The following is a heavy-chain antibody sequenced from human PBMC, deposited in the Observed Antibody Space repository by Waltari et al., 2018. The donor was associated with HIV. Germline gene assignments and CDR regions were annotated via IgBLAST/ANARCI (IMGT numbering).Heavy chain of an antibody. CDR2: IYYSGST. J-gene: IGHJ4*02. CDR1: GGSISSYY. CDR3: ARLRFGAVAGTGPFDY. Sequence: QVQLQESGSGLVKPSETLSLTCTVSGGSISSYYWSWIRQPPGKGLEWIVYIYYSGSTNYNPSLKSRVTISVDTSKNQFSLKLSSVTAADTAVYYCARLRFGAVAGTGPFDYWGQGTLVTVSS. V-gene: IGHV4-59*01. D-gene: IGHD6-19*01.